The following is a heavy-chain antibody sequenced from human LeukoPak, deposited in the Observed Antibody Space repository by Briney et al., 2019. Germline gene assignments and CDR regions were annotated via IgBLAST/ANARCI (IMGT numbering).Heavy chain of an antibody. V-gene: IGHV4-59*08. Sequence: SETLSLTCTVSGGSISSYYWSWIRQPPGKGLEWIGYIYYSGSTNYNPSLKSRVTISVDTSKNQFSLKLSSVTAADTAVYYCARHEEEYYFDYWGQGTLVTVSS. J-gene: IGHJ4*02. CDR1: GGSISSYY. CDR2: IYYSGST. CDR3: ARHEEEYYFDY.